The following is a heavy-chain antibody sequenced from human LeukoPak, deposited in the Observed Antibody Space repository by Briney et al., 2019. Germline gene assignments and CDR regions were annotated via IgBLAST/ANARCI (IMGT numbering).Heavy chain of an antibody. CDR3: ATFLEPGYFAS. J-gene: IGHJ4*02. D-gene: IGHD3-3*02. Sequence: GASVKVSCKASGYTFTGYYMHWVRQATGQGLEWMGWMKPNSGKTGYAQKFQGRVTMTRSTSISTAYMELRSLRSEDTAVYFCATFLEPGYFASWGQGPLVTVSS. CDR1: GYTFTGYY. V-gene: IGHV1-8*02. CDR2: MKPNSGKT.